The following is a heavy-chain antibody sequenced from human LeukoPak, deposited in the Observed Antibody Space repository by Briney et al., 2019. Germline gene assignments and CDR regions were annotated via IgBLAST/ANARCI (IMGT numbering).Heavy chain of an antibody. CDR1: GFTFSNAW. V-gene: IGHV3-7*03. Sequence: PGGPLRLSWAAAGFTFSNAWMSWGRQAPGKGLELVANIKQDGSEKYYVDSVKGRFTISRDNTKNSLALQMNSLIAEDTAVYYCAKIGQEDYSAYLAFDIWGQGTMVTVSS. D-gene: IGHD3-22*01. J-gene: IGHJ3*02. CDR3: AKIGQEDYSAYLAFDI. CDR2: IKQDGSEK.